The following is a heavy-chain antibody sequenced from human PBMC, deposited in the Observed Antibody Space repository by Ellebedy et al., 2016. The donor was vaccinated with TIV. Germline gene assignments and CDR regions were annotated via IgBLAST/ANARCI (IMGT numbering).Heavy chain of an antibody. CDR2: IYYSGST. D-gene: IGHD6-25*01. CDR3: ARDSGWFDP. V-gene: IGHV4-39*07. J-gene: IGHJ5*02. Sequence: GSLRLSXTVSGGSISSSSYYWGWIRQPPGKGLEWIGSIYYSGSTNYNPSLRSRVTISVDTSKNQFSLKVNSVTAADTAMYYCARDSGWFDPWGQGTLVTVSS. CDR1: GGSISSSSYY.